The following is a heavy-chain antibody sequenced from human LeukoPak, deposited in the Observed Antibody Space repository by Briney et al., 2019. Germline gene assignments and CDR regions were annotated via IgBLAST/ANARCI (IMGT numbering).Heavy chain of an antibody. CDR2: MNPNSGNT. Sequence: ASVKVSCKASGYTFTSYDINWVRQATGQGLEWMGWMNPNSGNTGYAQKFQGRVTMTRNTSISTAYMELSSLRSEDTAVYYCARGTVGATNFDYWGQGTLVIVAS. D-gene: IGHD1-26*01. CDR1: GYTFTSYD. J-gene: IGHJ4*02. CDR3: ARGTVGATNFDY. V-gene: IGHV1-8*01.